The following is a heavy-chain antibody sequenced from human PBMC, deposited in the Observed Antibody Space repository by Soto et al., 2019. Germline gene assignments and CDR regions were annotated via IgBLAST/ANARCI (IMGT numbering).Heavy chain of an antibody. J-gene: IGHJ1*01. V-gene: IGHV1-69*02. Sequence: QVQLVQSGAEVKKPGSSVKVSCKASGGTFSSYTISWVRQAPGQGLEWMGRIIPLLGIANYAQKFQGRVTISADKPRSTDYMELSSLRSEETAVYYCAGGEYCGGDCYYQHWGQGTLVTVSS. CDR2: IIPLLGIA. CDR3: AGGEYCGGDCYYQH. CDR1: GGTFSSYT. D-gene: IGHD2-21*02.